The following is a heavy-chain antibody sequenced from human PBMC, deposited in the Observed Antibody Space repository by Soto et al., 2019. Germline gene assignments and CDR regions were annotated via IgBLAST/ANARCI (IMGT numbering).Heavy chain of an antibody. Sequence: PGGSLRLSCAASGFTFSSYGMYWFRQAPGKGLEWGAVISYDGGNKYYADSVKGRFTISRDNSKNTLYLQMNSLRAEDTAVYYCAKASSPGSGRICYVDYWGQGAPVPVSS. CDR1: GFTFSSYG. J-gene: IGHJ4*02. D-gene: IGHD2-15*01. CDR3: AKASSPGSGRICYVDY. V-gene: IGHV3-30*18. CDR2: ISYDGGNK.